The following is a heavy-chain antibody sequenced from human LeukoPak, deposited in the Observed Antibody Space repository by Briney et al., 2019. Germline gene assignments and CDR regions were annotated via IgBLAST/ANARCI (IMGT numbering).Heavy chain of an antibody. D-gene: IGHD2-2*01. Sequence: PGGSLRLSCAASGFTFSSYGMHWVRQAPGKGLEWVAFIRYDGSNKYYADSVKGRFTISRDNSKNTLYLQMNSLRAEDTAVYYCAKGTDIVVVPAAISSWGQGTLVTVSS. CDR1: GFTFSSYG. CDR3: AKGTDIVVVPAAISS. V-gene: IGHV3-30*02. J-gene: IGHJ5*02. CDR2: IRYDGSNK.